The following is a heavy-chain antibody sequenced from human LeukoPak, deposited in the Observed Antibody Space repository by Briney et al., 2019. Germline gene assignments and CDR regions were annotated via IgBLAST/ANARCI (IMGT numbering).Heavy chain of an antibody. J-gene: IGHJ4*02. V-gene: IGHV3-15*01. Sequence: GGSLRLSCAASGFTFTNAWMSWVRQAPGKGLEWVGHIKSRTDGGATDYAAPVKDRFTISRDDSKDTLYLQMNSLKTEDIAVYYCATEYYGAYNYWGQGTLVTVSS. CDR1: GFTFTNAW. CDR2: IKSRTDGGAT. D-gene: IGHD4-17*01. CDR3: ATEYYGAYNY.